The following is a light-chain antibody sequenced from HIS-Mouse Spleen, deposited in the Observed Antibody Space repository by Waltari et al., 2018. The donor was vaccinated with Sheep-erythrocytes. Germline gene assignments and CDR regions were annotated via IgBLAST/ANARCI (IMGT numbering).Light chain of an antibody. CDR2: EGS. J-gene: IGLJ2*01. CDR3: CSYAGSSTYVV. V-gene: IGLV2-23*01. CDR1: SSDVGSYNL. Sequence: QSALTQPASVSGSPGQSITISCTGTSSDVGSYNLVSWYQQHPGKAPKPMIYEGSKRPSGVSHRFSGSKSGNTASLTLSGLQAEDEADYYCCSYAGSSTYVVFGGGTKLTVL.